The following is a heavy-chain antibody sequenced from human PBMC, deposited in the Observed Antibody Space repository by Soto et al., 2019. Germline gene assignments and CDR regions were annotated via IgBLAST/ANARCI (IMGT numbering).Heavy chain of an antibody. J-gene: IGHJ6*02. Sequence: SVKVSCKASGGSLSNYGISWVRQAPGQGLEWMGAIIPVFGTPNYAQKFQDRVTITADESTTTVYTEVRSLTSEDTAVYYCARGDATKIVVTTYYAMDVWGQGTTVTVSS. CDR1: GGSLSNYG. CDR2: IIPVFGTP. D-gene: IGHD3-22*01. V-gene: IGHV1-69*13. CDR3: ARGDATKIVVTTYYAMDV.